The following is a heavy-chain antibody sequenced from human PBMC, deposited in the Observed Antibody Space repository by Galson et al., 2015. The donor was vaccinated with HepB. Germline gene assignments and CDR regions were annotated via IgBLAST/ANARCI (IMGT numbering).Heavy chain of an antibody. CDR1: GYIFTTYW. CDR3: ARQSKIVVPASDQHGMDV. Sequence: QSGAEVKKPGESLRISCKGSGYIFTTYWINWVRQMPGKGLEWMGRIDPSDFYTDYSPSFQGHASISADKSVNTAFLYWSSLKASDTAIYYCARQSKIVVPASDQHGMDVWGQGTTVTVSS. D-gene: IGHD3-22*01. V-gene: IGHV5-10-1*01. CDR2: IDPSDFYT. J-gene: IGHJ6*02.